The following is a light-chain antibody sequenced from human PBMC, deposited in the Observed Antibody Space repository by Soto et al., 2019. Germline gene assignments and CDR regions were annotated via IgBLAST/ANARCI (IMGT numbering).Light chain of an antibody. Sequence: DSQIPQAPSSLSASVGDRVTITCRASQDSSNYLAWYQQKPGKVPTLLIYAAATLQSGVPSRFSGSGSRTEFTPTIISLKTEDVATYYCQNENRAPVWTLGQGTNV. V-gene: IGKV1-27*01. J-gene: IGKJ1*01. CDR1: QDSSNY. CDR3: QNENRAPVWT. CDR2: AAA.